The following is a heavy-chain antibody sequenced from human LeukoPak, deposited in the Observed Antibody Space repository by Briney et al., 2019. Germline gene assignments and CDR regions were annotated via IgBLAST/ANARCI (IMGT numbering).Heavy chain of an antibody. CDR3: AKWGDYDVLTGYYVSDF. CDR1: GFIFSNYA. CDR2: ISGRSGST. Sequence: PGGSLRLSCAASGFIFSNYAMYWVRQAPGKGPEWVSAISGRSGSTYYADSVKGRFTISRDSSKNTLYLQMNSLRADDTAVYYCAKWGDYDVLTGYYVSDFWGQGTLVTVSS. J-gene: IGHJ4*02. D-gene: IGHD3-9*01. V-gene: IGHV3-23*01.